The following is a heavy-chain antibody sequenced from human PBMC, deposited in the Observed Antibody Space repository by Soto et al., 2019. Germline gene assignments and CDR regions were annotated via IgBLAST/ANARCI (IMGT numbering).Heavy chain of an antibody. V-gene: IGHV2-70*11. D-gene: IGHD6-19*01. CDR3: ARNPCIAVAGTQSHYGMDV. CDR1: GFSLSTSGMC. CDR2: IDWDDDK. J-gene: IGHJ6*02. Sequence: SGPTLVNPTQTLTLTCTFSGFSLSTSGMCVSWIRQPPGKALEWLARIDWDDDKYYSTSLKTRLTISKDTSKNQVVLTMTNMDPVDTATYYCARNPCIAVAGTQSHYGMDVWGQGTTVTVSS.